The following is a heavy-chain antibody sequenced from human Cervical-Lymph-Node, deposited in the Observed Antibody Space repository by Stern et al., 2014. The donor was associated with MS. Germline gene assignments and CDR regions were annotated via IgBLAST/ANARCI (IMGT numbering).Heavy chain of an antibody. CDR3: ARDRCSGGSCLDY. CDR1: GFTFSSYA. Sequence: QVQLVESGGGVVQPGTSLRLSCVASGFTFSSYAMHWVRQAPGKGLEWVALISYAYDGSNEYYADSVKGRFTISRDNSKNTLYLQMNSLRTEDTAVYYCARDRCSGGSCLDYWGQGTLVTVSS. CDR2: ISYAYDGSNE. J-gene: IGHJ4*02. D-gene: IGHD2-15*01. V-gene: IGHV3-30*01.